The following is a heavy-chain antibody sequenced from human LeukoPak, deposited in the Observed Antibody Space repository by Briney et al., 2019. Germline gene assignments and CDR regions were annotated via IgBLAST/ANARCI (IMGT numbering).Heavy chain of an antibody. CDR2: ISYDGSNK. D-gene: IGHD3-3*01. V-gene: IGHV3-30-3*01. CDR1: GFTFSSYA. Sequence: PGESLRLSCAASGFTFSSYAMHWVRQAPGKGLEWVAVISYDGSNKYYADSVKGRFTISRDNSKNTLYLQMNSLRAEDTAVYYCARALDYDFWSGMDVWGQGTTVTVSS. CDR3: ARALDYDFWSGMDV. J-gene: IGHJ6*02.